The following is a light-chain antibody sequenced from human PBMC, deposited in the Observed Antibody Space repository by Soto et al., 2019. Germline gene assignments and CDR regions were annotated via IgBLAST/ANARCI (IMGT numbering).Light chain of an antibody. CDR3: QQSYRIPVT. CDR2: TAS. V-gene: IGKV1-39*01. CDR1: QSISSY. J-gene: IGKJ5*01. Sequence: DSQMTQSPSSLSASAGDRVTITCRASQSISSYLNWFQQTPGKAPKLLIYTASYLQSGVPSRFSGSGSGTEFLLTITSLQPDYVAIYLCQQSYRIPVTFGQGKRLDIK.